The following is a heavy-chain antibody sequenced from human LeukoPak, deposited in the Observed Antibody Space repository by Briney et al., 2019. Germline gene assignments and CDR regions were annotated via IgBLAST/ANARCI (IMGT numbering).Heavy chain of an antibody. Sequence: GGSLRLSCAASGFTFSSYGMHWVRQAPGKGLEWVAVIWYDGSNKYYADSVKGRFTISRDNSKNTLYLQMNSLRAEDTALYYCAKDYDILTGDEAFDIWGQGTMVTVSS. V-gene: IGHV3-33*06. J-gene: IGHJ3*02. CDR2: IWYDGSNK. CDR3: AKDYDILTGDEAFDI. CDR1: GFTFSSYG. D-gene: IGHD3-9*01.